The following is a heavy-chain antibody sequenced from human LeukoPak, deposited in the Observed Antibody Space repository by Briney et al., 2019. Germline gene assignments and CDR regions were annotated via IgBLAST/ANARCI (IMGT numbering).Heavy chain of an antibody. V-gene: IGHV1-8*01. CDR3: AREYQYQLLNAFDI. J-gene: IGHJ3*02. CDR2: MNPNSGNT. Sequence: GASVKVSCKASGYTFASYDINWVRQATGQGLEWLGWMNPNSGNTGYAQKFQGRVTMTRNTSISTAYMELSSLRSEDTAVYYCAREYQYQLLNAFDIWGQGTMVTVSS. D-gene: IGHD2-2*01. CDR1: GYTFASYD.